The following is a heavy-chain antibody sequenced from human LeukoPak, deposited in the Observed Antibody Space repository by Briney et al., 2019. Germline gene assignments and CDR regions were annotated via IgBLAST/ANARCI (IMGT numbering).Heavy chain of an antibody. CDR1: GGSISSSSYY. Sequence: SETLSLTCNVSGGSISSSSYYWGWIRQPPGKGLEWIGSIYYSGSTYYNPSLKSRVTIAVDTSKNPFSLKLSSVTAADTAVYYCAREEYYYDSSGYYYYYMDVWGKGTTVTVSS. D-gene: IGHD3-22*01. V-gene: IGHV4-39*07. J-gene: IGHJ6*03. CDR2: IYYSGST. CDR3: AREEYYYDSSGYYYYYMDV.